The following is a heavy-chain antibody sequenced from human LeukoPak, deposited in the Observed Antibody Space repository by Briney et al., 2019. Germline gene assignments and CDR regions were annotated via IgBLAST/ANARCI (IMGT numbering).Heavy chain of an antibody. J-gene: IGHJ6*02. V-gene: IGHV3-9*01. CDR1: GFTFDDYA. Sequence: GRSLRLSCAASGFTFDDYAMHWVRQAPGKGLEWDSGISWNSGSIGYADSVKGRFTISRDNAKNSLYLQMNSLRAEDTALYYCAKDIGGGIVVVAATRGGGDYYYYYGMDVWGQGTTVTVSS. D-gene: IGHD2-15*01. CDR2: ISWNSGSI. CDR3: AKDIGGGIVVVAATRGGGDYYYYYGMDV.